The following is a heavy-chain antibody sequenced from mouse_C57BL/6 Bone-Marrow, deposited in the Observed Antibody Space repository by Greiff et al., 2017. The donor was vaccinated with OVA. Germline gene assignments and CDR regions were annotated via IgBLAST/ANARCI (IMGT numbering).Heavy chain of an antibody. Sequence: DVQLVESGAELVRPGASVKLSCTASGFNIKDDYMHWVKQRPEQGLEWIGWIDPENGDTEYASKFQGKATITADTSTNTSYLQINCLTSEDTATYYCATGDSNYFDYWGQGTTLTVSS. CDR2: IDPENGDT. D-gene: IGHD2-5*01. CDR1: GFNIKDDY. V-gene: IGHV14-4*01. CDR3: ATGDSNYFDY. J-gene: IGHJ2*01.